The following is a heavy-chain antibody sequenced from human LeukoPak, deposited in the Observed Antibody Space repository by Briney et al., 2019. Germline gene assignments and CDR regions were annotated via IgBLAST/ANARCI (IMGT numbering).Heavy chain of an antibody. D-gene: IGHD5-18*01. J-gene: IGHJ4*02. Sequence: ASVKVSCXASGGTFSSYTISWVRQASGQGLEWMGWMNPNSGNTGYAQKFQGRVTMTRNTSISTAYMELSSLRSEDTAVYYCARGGYSYGDYWGQGTLVTVSS. V-gene: IGHV1-8*02. CDR2: MNPNSGNT. CDR1: GGTFSSYT. CDR3: ARGGYSYGDY.